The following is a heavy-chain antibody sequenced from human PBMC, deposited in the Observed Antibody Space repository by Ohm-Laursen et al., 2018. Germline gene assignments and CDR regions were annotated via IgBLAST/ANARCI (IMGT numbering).Heavy chain of an antibody. Sequence: SVKVSCKASAYTFTGYLMHWVRQAPGQGLEWMGWINTNSGGTKYSQKFQGRVTMTRDTSINTAYMELSGLRSDDTAVYYCAREGVIATNINQGNDAFDIWGQGAMVTVSS. CDR1: AYTFTGYL. V-gene: IGHV1-2*02. J-gene: IGHJ3*02. CDR3: AREGVIATNINQGNDAFDI. CDR2: INTNSGGT. D-gene: IGHD2-21*01.